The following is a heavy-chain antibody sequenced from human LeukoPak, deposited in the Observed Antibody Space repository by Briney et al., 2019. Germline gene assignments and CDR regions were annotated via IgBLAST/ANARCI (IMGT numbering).Heavy chain of an antibody. V-gene: IGHV3-21*01. CDR3: ACKTGTPYYYYYYMDL. CDR1: GFTFSDST. Sequence: PGGSLRLSCAASGFTFSDSTMNWVRQAPGKGLEWVSSIGTSGKYIYYADSVKGRFTVSRDNAKNSLFLQMHSLRADDTAVYYCACKTGTPYYYYYYMDLWGTGTTVTVSS. D-gene: IGHD1-7*01. J-gene: IGHJ6*03. CDR2: IGTSGKYI.